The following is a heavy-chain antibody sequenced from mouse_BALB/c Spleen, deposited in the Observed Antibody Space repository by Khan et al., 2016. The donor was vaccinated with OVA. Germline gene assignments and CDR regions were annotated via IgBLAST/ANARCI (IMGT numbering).Heavy chain of an antibody. CDR2: ISSGGDYT. Sequence: EVQLQESGGDLVKPGGSLKLSCAASGFTFSSYSMSWVRQTPDKRLEWVATISSGGDYTYYPDNVKGRFTISRDNARNTLYLQMSSLKSDDTAMYYCASHLTGSFAYWGQGTLVTVSA. CDR3: ASHLTGSFAY. CDR1: GFTFSSYS. V-gene: IGHV5-6*01. J-gene: IGHJ3*01. D-gene: IGHD4-1*01.